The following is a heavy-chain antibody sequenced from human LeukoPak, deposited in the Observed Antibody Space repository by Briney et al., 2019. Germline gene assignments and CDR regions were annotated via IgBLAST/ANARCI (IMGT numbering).Heavy chain of an antibody. CDR1: GFTLRSYN. Sequence: GGSLRLSCAASGFTLRSYNMNWVRQAPGKRLEWVSSISSSSSYIYYADSVKGRFTISRDNAKNSLYLQMNSLRAEDTALYYCARGASRADYWGQGTLVTVSS. V-gene: IGHV3-21*01. J-gene: IGHJ4*02. CDR2: ISSSSSYI. CDR3: ARGASRADY.